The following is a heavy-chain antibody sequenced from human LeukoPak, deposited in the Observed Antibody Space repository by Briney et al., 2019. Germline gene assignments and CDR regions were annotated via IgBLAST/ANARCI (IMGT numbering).Heavy chain of an antibody. CDR2: IWHDGSNR. V-gene: IGHV3-33*01. CDR3: ARELGGIAAAAPTY. J-gene: IGHJ4*02. CDR1: GFTFSSYG. Sequence: GGSLRLSCAVSGFTFSSYGMYWVRQASGKGLEWVAVIWHDGSNRYYADSVKGRFTISRDNFKNTLYLQMNSLRAEDTAVYYCARELGGIAAAAPTYWGQGTLVTVSS. D-gene: IGHD6-13*01.